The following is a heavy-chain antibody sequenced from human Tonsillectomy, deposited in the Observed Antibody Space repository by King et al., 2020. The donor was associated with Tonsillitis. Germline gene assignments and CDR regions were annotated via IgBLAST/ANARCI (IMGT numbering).Heavy chain of an antibody. CDR2: ITYDGSNK. D-gene: IGHD3-3*01. Sequence: QVKLVESGGGVVQPGRSLRLSCAASGFTFSSYGLHWVRPAPGKGLEWVAVITYDGSNKYYADSVKCRFTISRDNSKNTLYLQMNSLRAEDTAVYYCAKGRYAFWGGYVDYNYIIDVWGQGTTVTVSS. CDR1: GFTFSSYG. CDR3: AKGRYAFWGGYVDYNYIIDV. J-gene: IGHJ6*02. V-gene: IGHV3-30*18.